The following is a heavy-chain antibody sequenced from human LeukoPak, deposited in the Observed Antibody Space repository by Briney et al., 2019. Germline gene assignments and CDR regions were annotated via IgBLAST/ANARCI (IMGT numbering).Heavy chain of an antibody. J-gene: IGHJ4*02. CDR1: GGSISSGSYY. D-gene: IGHD1-26*01. V-gene: IGHV4-61*02. Sequence: SETLSLTCPVSGGSISSGSYYWSWLRPPAGKGLEWIGRIYTSGSTNYNPSLKSRVTISVDTSKNQFSLKLSSVTAADTTVYYCARDASGGAELDYWGQGTLVTVSS. CDR2: IYTSGST. CDR3: ARDASGGAELDY.